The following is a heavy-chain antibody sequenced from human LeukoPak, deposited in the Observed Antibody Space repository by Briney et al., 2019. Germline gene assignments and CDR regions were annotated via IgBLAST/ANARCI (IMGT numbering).Heavy chain of an antibody. D-gene: IGHD4-23*01. CDR2: ISGSGVSR. J-gene: IGHJ4*02. CDR1: GFTFSRYG. V-gene: IGHV3-23*01. Sequence: GGSLRLSCAASGFTFSRYGMTWVRQAPGKGLEWVSTISGSGVSRDYADSVKGRITISRDNSKNTLYLQMSSLRAEDTAVYYCAKGGSDGGNSDYWGQGTLVTVSS. CDR3: AKGGSDGGNSDY.